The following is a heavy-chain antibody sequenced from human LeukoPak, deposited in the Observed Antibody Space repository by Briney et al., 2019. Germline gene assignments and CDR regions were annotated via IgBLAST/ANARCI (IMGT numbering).Heavy chain of an antibody. CDR1: GYTPAQLS. D-gene: IGHD1-26*01. V-gene: IGHV1-24*01. CDR2: VDAEDGEI. Sequence: ASVNVSCKVSGYTPAQLSMHWVRQAPGKGREWMGGVDAEDGEIVYAQKFEGRVTMTEYTSTDTAHMALSSLRSDDTAVYYCAIDLGELLTSWGEGTLLTVSS. CDR3: AIDLGELLTS. J-gene: IGHJ4*02.